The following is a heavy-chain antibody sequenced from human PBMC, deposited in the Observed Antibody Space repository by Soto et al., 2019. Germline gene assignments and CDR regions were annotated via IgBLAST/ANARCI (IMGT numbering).Heavy chain of an antibody. J-gene: IGHJ4*02. CDR2: INPNSGGT. D-gene: IGHD3-10*01. V-gene: IGHV1-2*02. CDR3: ARDRPVLITMVRGVIDY. CDR1: GYTFTGYY. Sequence: WASVKVSRKASGYTFTGYYMHWVRQAPGQGLEWMGWINPNSGGTNYAQKFQGRVTMTRDTSISTAYMELSRLRSDDTAAYYCARDRPVLITMVRGVIDYWGQGTLVTVSS.